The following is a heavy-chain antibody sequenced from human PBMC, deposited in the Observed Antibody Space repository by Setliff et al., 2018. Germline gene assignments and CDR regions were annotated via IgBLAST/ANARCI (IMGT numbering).Heavy chain of an antibody. CDR2: IYHSGST. CDR3: ARGGLNEGWGSYRFEGYYYYGMDV. D-gene: IGHD3-16*02. Sequence: PSETLSLTCAVSGGSISSSNWWSWVRQPPGKGLEWIGEIYHSGSTNYNPSLKSRVTISVDKSKNQFSLKLSSVTAADTAVYYCARGGLNEGWGSYRFEGYYYYGMDVWGQGTTVTVSS. V-gene: IGHV4-4*02. CDR1: GGSISSSNW. J-gene: IGHJ6*02.